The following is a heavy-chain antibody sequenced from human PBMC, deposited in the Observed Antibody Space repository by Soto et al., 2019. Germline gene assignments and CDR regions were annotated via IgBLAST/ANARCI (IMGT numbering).Heavy chain of an antibody. D-gene: IGHD3-9*01. CDR3: AKDPSFLSEVDGLPD. CDR1: GFTFSSYA. CDR2: ISGSGGST. V-gene: IGHV3-23*01. Sequence: EVQLLESGGGLVQPGGSLRLSCAASGFTFSSYAMSWVRQAPGKGLEWVSAISGSGGSTYYADSVKGRFTISRDNSKNTLYLQMNRLRAEDTAVYYCAKDPSFLSEVDGLPDWGQGTLVTVSS. J-gene: IGHJ4*02.